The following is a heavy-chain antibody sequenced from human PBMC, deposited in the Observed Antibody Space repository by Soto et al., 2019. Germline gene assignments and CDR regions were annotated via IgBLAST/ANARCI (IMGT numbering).Heavy chain of an antibody. CDR3: AGYYYDSSGYYLPFDY. J-gene: IGHJ4*02. Sequence: ASVKVSCKASGGTFSSYAISWVRQAPGQGLEWMGGIIPIFGTANYGQKFQGRVTITEDESTSTAYMELSSLRAEDTAVYYCAGYYYDSSGYYLPFDYWGQETLVTVSS. V-gene: IGHV1-69*13. CDR2: IIPIFGTA. D-gene: IGHD3-22*01. CDR1: GGTFSSYA.